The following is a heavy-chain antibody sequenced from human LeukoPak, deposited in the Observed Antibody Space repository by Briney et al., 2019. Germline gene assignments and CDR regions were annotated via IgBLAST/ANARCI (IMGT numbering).Heavy chain of an antibody. V-gene: IGHV3-30*03. CDR3: AATFSDTAQFDY. D-gene: IGHD1-26*01. Sequence: GGSLRLSCAASGFTFSSYGMHWVRQAPGKGLEWVAVISYDGSNKYYADSVKGRFTISRDNSKNTLYLQVNSLRAEDTAVYYCAATFSDTAQFDYGGQGTLSPSPQ. J-gene: IGHJ4*02. CDR2: ISYDGSNK. CDR1: GFTFSSYG.